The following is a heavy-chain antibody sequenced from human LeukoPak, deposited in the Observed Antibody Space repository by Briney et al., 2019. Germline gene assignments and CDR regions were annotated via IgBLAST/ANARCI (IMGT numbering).Heavy chain of an antibody. Sequence: GGSPRLSCAASGFTFSSYGMHWVRQAPGKGLEWVAFIRYDGSNKYYADSVKGRFTISRDNSKNTLYLQMNSLRAEDTAVYYCAKDMGYSSGWYYFDYWGQGTLVTVSS. D-gene: IGHD6-19*01. J-gene: IGHJ4*02. CDR2: IRYDGSNK. V-gene: IGHV3-30*02. CDR1: GFTFSSYG. CDR3: AKDMGYSSGWYYFDY.